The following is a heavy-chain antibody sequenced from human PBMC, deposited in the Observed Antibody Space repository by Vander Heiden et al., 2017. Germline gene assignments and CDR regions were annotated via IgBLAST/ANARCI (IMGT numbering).Heavy chain of an antibody. V-gene: IGHV3-9*01. CDR3: AKDISDFGSGRGVCGMDV. D-gene: IGHD3-3*01. CDR2: ISWNSGSI. J-gene: IGHJ6*02. Sequence: CAASGFTFDDYAMHWVRQAPGKGLEWVSGISWNSGSIGYADSVKGRVTISRDNAKNSLYRQMNSLRAEETALYYCAKDISDFGSGRGVCGMDVWCQGTTVTVYS. CDR1: GFTFDDYA.